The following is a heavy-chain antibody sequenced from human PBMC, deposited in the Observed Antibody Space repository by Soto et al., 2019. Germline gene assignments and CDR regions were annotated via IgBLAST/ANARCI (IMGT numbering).Heavy chain of an antibody. V-gene: IGHV3-30-3*01. CDR3: SSPGMATPATFGAW. Sequence: PGGSLRLSCAASGFTFSSYAMYWVRQAPGKGLEWVAVISYDGSNKYYADSVKGRFTISRDNSKNTLYLQMNSLRAEDTAVYYCSSPGMATPATFGAWWGRGALVT. CDR2: ISYDGSNK. CDR1: GFTFSSYA. D-gene: IGHD3-10*02. J-gene: IGHJ4*02.